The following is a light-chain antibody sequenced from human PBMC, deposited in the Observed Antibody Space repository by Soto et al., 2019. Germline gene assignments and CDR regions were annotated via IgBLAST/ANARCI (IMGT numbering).Light chain of an antibody. V-gene: IGLV2-8*01. Sequence: QSALTQPPSASGSPGQSVTISCTGSSSDIGRYKLVSWYQQHPGKVPKLIIYEVTERPSGVPDRFSGSKSGNTASLTVSGLQAEDEADYYCSSHAGSGNDVLFGGGTKLTVL. CDR3: SSHAGSGNDVL. CDR2: EVT. CDR1: SSDIGRYKL. J-gene: IGLJ2*01.